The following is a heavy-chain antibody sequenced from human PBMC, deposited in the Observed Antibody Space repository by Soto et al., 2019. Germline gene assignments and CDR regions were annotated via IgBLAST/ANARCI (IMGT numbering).Heavy chain of an antibody. Sequence: QVQLVESGGGVVQPGRSLRLSCAASGFTFSSYGMHWVRQAPGKGPEWVAVIWYDGSNKYYADSVKGRITISRDNSKNTLYLQMNSLRAEDTAVYYCARASYSSSWYDAFDIWGQGTMVTVS. D-gene: IGHD6-13*01. CDR1: GFTFSSYG. V-gene: IGHV3-33*01. CDR2: IWYDGSNK. J-gene: IGHJ3*02. CDR3: ARASYSSSWYDAFDI.